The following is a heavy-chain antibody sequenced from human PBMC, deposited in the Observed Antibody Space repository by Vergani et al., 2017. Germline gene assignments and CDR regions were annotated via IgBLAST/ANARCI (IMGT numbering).Heavy chain of an antibody. CDR1: GGSISSGSYY. CDR3: ARELRFLDNFDY. CDR2: IYTSGSN. D-gene: IGHD3-3*01. Sequence: QVQLQESGPGLVKPSQTLSLTCTVSGGSISSGSYYWSWIRQPAGKGLEWIGRIYTSGSNNYNPSLKSRVTISGDTSKKQFSLKLSSVTAADTAVYYCARELRFLDNFDYWGQGTLVTVSS. V-gene: IGHV4-61*02. J-gene: IGHJ4*02.